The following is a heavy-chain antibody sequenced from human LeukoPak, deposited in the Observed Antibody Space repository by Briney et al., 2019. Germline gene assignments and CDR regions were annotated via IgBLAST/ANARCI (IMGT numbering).Heavy chain of an antibody. CDR2: IYYSGST. Sequence: SETLSLTCTVSGGSISSSSYYWGWIRQPPGKGLEWIGSIYYSGSTYYNPSLKSRVTIPVDTSKNQFSLKLSSVTAADTAVYYCARHAGDIVVVPAATLYNWFDPWGQGTLVTVSS. V-gene: IGHV4-39*01. D-gene: IGHD2-2*01. CDR1: GGSISSSSYY. CDR3: ARHAGDIVVVPAATLYNWFDP. J-gene: IGHJ5*02.